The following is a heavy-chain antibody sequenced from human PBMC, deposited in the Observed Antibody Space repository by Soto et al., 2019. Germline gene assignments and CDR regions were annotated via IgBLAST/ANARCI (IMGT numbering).Heavy chain of an antibody. Sequence: EVHLVESGGGLVQPGGSLRLSCAASGFIFSDHHMDWVRQAPGKGLEWVGRTTNKASGYITNYAASVTGRFTISRDDSKNSLYLEMNSLKSEDTAVYYCVRVALGSGTYRLLDFWGQGTLVTVSS. CDR3: VRVALGSGTYRLLDF. V-gene: IGHV3-72*01. D-gene: IGHD3-10*01. CDR2: TTNKASGYIT. J-gene: IGHJ4*02. CDR1: GFIFSDHH.